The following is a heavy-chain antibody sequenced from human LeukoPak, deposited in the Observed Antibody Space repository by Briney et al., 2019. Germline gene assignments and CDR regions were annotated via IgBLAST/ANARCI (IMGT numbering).Heavy chain of an antibody. V-gene: IGHV4-4*02. CDR3: ARAGGGTYYFDF. J-gene: IGHJ4*02. CDR1: GDSINSSNW. Sequence: PSGTLSLTCAVSGDSINSSNWWTWVRPPPGQGLEWIAEIYHSGNTNYNPSLKSRVTISLDKSKNQFSLKLTSVTAADTALYFCARAGGGTYYFDFWGQGTLVTVSS. CDR2: IYHSGNT. D-gene: IGHD1-26*01.